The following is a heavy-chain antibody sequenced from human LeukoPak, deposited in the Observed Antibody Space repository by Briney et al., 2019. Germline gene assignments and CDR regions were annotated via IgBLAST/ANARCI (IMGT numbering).Heavy chain of an antibody. CDR1: GYTFTTYG. J-gene: IGHJ4*02. V-gene: IGHV1-18*01. CDR3: ARLRGGPHIGSYGYYVDY. Sequence: ASVKVSCKASGYTFTTYGISWVRQAPGQGLEWMGWINNYNGNTNYAQRFQDRITMTTDTSTSTAYMELRSLRSDDTAVYYCARLRGGPHIGSYGYYVDYWGQGTLVTVSS. D-gene: IGHD5-18*01. CDR2: INNYNGNT.